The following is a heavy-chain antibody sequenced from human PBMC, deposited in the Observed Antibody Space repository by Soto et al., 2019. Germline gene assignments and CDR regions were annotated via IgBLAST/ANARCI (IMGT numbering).Heavy chain of an antibody. V-gene: IGHV1-69*13. CDR2: IIPIFGTA. J-gene: IGHJ3*02. CDR3: ARAPYYYDSSGYYFPDDAFDI. D-gene: IGHD3-22*01. Sequence: SVKVSCKASGGTFSSYAISWVRQAPGQGLEWMGGIIPIFGTANYAQKFQGRVTITADESTSTAYMELSSLRSEDTAVYYCARAPYYYDSSGYYFPDDAFDIWGQGTMVTVS. CDR1: GGTFSSYA.